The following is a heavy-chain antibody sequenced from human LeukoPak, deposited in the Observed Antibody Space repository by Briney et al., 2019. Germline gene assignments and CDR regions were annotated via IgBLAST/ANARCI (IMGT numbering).Heavy chain of an antibody. CDR2: IYHSGST. J-gene: IGHJ4*02. CDR3: ASVVPAAIYYFDY. CDR1: GYSISSGYY. D-gene: IGHD2-2*02. V-gene: IGHV4-38-2*01. Sequence: PSETLSLTCAVSGYSISSGYYWGWIRQPPGKGLEWIGSIYHSGSTYYNPSLKSRVTISVDTSKNQFSLKQSSVTAADTAVYYCASVVPAAIYYFDYWGQGTLVTVSS.